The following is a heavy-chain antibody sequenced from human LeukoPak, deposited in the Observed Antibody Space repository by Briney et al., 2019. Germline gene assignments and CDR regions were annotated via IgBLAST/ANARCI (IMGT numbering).Heavy chain of an antibody. CDR3: ARDPQPRDYCDYIQAAFDI. CDR1: GGSLSSYY. V-gene: IGHV4-59*01. CDR2: IYYSWST. J-gene: IGHJ3*02. Sequence: PSETLSLTCTVSGGSLSSYYWSWIRQPPGKGLEWIGYIYYSWSTNYNPSLKSRVTISVDTSKNQFSLKLSSVNAAGTAVYYCARDPQPRDYCDYIQAAFDIWGQGTMVTVSS. D-gene: IGHD4-17*01.